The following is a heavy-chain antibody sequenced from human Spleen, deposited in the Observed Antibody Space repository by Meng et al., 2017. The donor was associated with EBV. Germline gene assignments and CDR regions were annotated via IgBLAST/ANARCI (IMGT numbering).Heavy chain of an antibody. CDR2: IYHTANT. CDR1: GGSISSSNW. D-gene: IGHD1-26*01. CDR3: ARTVGATSVFDY. J-gene: IGHJ4*02. V-gene: IGHV4-4*02. Sequence: QVQLQESGPGLVKPSETRSLTCAVSGGSISSSNWWNWVRQPPGKGLEWIGDIYHTANTNYNPSLKSRVTISVDTSKNQFSLNLSSVTAADTAVYYRARTVGATSVFDYWGQGTLVTVSS.